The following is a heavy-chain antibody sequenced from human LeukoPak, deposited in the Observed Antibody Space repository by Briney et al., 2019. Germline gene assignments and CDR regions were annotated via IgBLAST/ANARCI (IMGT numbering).Heavy chain of an antibody. CDR2: ISYDGSNK. Sequence: GGSLRLSCAASGFTFSSYGMHWVRQAPGKGLEWVAVISYDGSNKYYVDSVKGRFTISRDNSKNTLYLQMNSLRAEDTAVYCCAKDPEQWLVSIDYWGQGTLVTVSS. CDR1: GFTFSSYG. CDR3: AKDPEQWLVSIDY. D-gene: IGHD6-19*01. V-gene: IGHV3-30*18. J-gene: IGHJ4*02.